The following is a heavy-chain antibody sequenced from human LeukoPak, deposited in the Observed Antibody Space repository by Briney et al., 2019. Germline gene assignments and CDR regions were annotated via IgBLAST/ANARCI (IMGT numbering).Heavy chain of an antibody. CDR1: GGSISSYY. J-gene: IGHJ4*02. CDR3: ARESRVPEYFDY. D-gene: IGHD6-6*01. Sequence: SETLSLTCTVAGGSISSYYWSWIRQPPGKGLEWIGYIHYSGSTNYNPSLKSRVTISVDTSKNQFSLKLSSVTAADTAVYYCARESRVPEYFDYWGQGTLVTVSS. CDR2: IHYSGST. V-gene: IGHV4-59*01.